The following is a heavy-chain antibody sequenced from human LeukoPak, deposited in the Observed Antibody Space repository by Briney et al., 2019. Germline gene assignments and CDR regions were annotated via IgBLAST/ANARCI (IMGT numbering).Heavy chain of an antibody. V-gene: IGHV3-21*01. J-gene: IGHJ4*02. CDR2: ISSSSSYI. CDR3: ARDRGGWELPIDY. D-gene: IGHD1-26*01. CDR1: GFTFSSYS. Sequence: GGSLRLSCAASGFTFSSYSMNWVRQAPGKGLEWVSSISSSSSYIYYADSVKGRFTISRDNAKNSLYLQMNSLRAEDTAVYYCARDRGGWELPIDYWGQGTLVTVSS.